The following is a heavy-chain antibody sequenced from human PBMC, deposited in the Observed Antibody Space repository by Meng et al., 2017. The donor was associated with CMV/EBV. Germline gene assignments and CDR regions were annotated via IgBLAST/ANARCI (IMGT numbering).Heavy chain of an antibody. V-gene: IGHV1-2*02. CDR3: ARESNVDTAMVDY. Sequence: CKASGYTFTGYYMHWVRQAPGQGLEWMGWINPNSGGTNYAQKFQGRVTMTRDTSISTAYMELSRLRSGDTAVYYCARESNVDTAMVDYWGQGTLVTVSS. CDR2: INPNSGGT. CDR1: GYTFTGYY. J-gene: IGHJ4*02. D-gene: IGHD5-18*01.